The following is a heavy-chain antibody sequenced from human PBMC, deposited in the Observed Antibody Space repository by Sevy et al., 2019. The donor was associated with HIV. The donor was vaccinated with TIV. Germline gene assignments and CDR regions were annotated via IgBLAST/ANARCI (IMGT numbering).Heavy chain of an antibody. Sequence: GGSLRLSCAASGFTVSSNYMSWVRQAPGKGLEWVSVIYSGGSTYYADSVKGRFPISRDNSKNTRYLQMNSLRAEDTAVYYCARVVDSSSRFTDVWGQGTTVTVSS. V-gene: IGHV3-53*01. CDR3: ARVVDSSSRFTDV. CDR1: GFTVSSNY. CDR2: IYSGGST. J-gene: IGHJ6*02. D-gene: IGHD6-6*01.